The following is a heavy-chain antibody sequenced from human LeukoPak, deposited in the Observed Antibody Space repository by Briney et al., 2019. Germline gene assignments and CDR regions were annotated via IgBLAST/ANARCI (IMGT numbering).Heavy chain of an antibody. D-gene: IGHD3-9*01. CDR1: GYTFSTYA. CDR3: ARSSRGAHILTGFYNIQHFDY. Sequence: ASVKVSCKGSGYTFSTYAMHWVRQAPGQRLEWMGWINAGNGNAKYSQEFQGRVTITRDTSASTTYMELSSLRSEDMAVYYRARSSRGAHILTGFYNIQHFDYWGQGTLVTVSS. J-gene: IGHJ4*02. CDR2: INAGNGNA. V-gene: IGHV1-3*03.